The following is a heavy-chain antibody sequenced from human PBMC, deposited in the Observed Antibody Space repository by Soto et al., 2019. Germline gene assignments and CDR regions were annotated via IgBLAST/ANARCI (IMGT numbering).Heavy chain of an antibody. Sequence: QVQLQQWGAGLLKPSETLSLTCAVYGGSFSGYYWSWIRQPPGKGLEWIGEINHSGSTNYNPSLTSRVTISVDTSKNQFSLKLSSVTAADTAVYYCASTTGDQRGGAFDIWGQGTMVTVSS. CDR1: GGSFSGYY. CDR2: INHSGST. V-gene: IGHV4-34*01. CDR3: ASTTGDQRGGAFDI. D-gene: IGHD7-27*01. J-gene: IGHJ3*02.